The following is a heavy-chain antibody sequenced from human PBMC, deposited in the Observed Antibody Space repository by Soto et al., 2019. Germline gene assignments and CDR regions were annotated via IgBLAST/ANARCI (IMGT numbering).Heavy chain of an antibody. CDR2: IYYSGST. V-gene: IGHV4-31*03. D-gene: IGHD2-2*01. CDR3: ARIGVPAAIRVDWFDP. CDR1: GGSISSGGYY. J-gene: IGHJ5*02. Sequence: SETLSPTCTVSGGSISSGGYYWSWFRQHPGKGLEWIGYIYYSGSTYYNPSLKSRVTISVDTSKNQFSLKLSSVTAADTAVYYCARIGVPAAIRVDWFDPWGQGTLVTVSS.